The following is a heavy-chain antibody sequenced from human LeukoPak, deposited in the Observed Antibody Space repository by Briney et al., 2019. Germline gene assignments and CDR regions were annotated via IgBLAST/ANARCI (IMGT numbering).Heavy chain of an antibody. J-gene: IGHJ4*02. CDR1: GYTFTSYD. CDR3: ARDRVGYCSGGSCYGPQPYDY. CDR2: MNPNSGNT. V-gene: IGHV1-8*01. D-gene: IGHD2-15*01. Sequence: GASVKVSCKASGYTFTSYDINWVRQATGQGLEWMGWMNPNSGNTGYAQKFQGRVTMTTDTSTSTAYMELRSLRSDDTAVYYCARDRVGYCSGGSCYGPQPYDYWGQGTLVTVSS.